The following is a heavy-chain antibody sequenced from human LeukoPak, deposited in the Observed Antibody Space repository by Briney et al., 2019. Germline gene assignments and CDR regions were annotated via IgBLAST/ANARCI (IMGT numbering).Heavy chain of an antibody. V-gene: IGHV1-2*02. Sequence: ASVKVSCKASGYTFTGYYTHWVRQAPGQGLEWMGWINPNSGGTNYAQKFQGRVTMTRDTSISTAYMELSRLRSDDTAVYYCARDHCTSNSCYEDFYYGMDVWGQGTTVTVSS. D-gene: IGHD2-2*01. CDR1: GYTFTGYY. CDR2: INPNSGGT. J-gene: IGHJ6*02. CDR3: ARDHCTSNSCYEDFYYGMDV.